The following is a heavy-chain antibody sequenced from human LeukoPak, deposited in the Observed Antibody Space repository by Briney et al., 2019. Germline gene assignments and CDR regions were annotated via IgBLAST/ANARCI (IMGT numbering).Heavy chain of an antibody. CDR3: ARDALPATKGRGWFDP. CDR2: T. V-gene: IGHV4-61*08. D-gene: IGHD2-2*01. J-gene: IGHJ5*02. Sequence: SETLSLTCTVSGGSLTDGDYYWGWVRQPPGTGLQWIATTYEGASLKSRVTISVDTSKNQFSLELRFVTAADTAVYFCARDALPATKGRGWFDPWGQGTLVTVSS. CDR1: GGSLTDGDYY.